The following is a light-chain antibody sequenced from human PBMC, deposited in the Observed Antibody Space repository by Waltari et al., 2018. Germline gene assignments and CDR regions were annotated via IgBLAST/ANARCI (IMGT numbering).Light chain of an antibody. Sequence: QSVLTQPPSVSAAPGQKDTISCSGSSSNIGSSYVSCDQQLPGTAPKLLIFNNNDRPSGIPDRFSGSKSGTSATLGISGLQTGDEADYYCGTWDDSLRAGVFGGGTKLTVL. CDR3: GTWDDSLRAGV. CDR2: NNN. V-gene: IGLV1-51*01. J-gene: IGLJ2*01. CDR1: SSNIGSSY.